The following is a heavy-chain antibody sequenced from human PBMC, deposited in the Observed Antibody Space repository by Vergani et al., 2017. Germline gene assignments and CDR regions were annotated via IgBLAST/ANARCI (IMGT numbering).Heavy chain of an antibody. Sequence: QVQLVESGGGVVKPGRSLRLSCAASGFTFSSYGMHWVRQAPGKGLEGVAVIWNDGSNTYYADSVKGRFTISIDTSKNTLYLQMNSLSAADTAVYYCARERYCDYPVLDPWGQGTLVTVSS. CDR3: ARERYCDYPVLDP. V-gene: IGHV3-33*01. J-gene: IGHJ5*02. D-gene: IGHD4-17*01. CDR1: GFTFSSYG. CDR2: IWNDGSNT.